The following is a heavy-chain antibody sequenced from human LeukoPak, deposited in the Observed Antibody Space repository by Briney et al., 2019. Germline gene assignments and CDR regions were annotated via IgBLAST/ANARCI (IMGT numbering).Heavy chain of an antibody. J-gene: IGHJ4*02. Sequence: GGSLRLSCASSGSSGSTSYSKWVRQAPGKGLEWVSVIYSDGSTKYADSVKARFTISRDNSKNTVYLQMKSLRVEDTAVDYCARGTLDNWGQGTLVTVSS. CDR1: GSSGSTSY. CDR2: IYSDGST. V-gene: IGHV3-53*01. CDR3: ARGTLDN.